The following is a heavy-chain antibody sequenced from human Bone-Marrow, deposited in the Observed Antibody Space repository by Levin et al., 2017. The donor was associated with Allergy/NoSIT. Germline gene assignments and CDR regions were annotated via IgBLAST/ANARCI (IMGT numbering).Heavy chain of an antibody. V-gene: IGHV4-34*01. CDR3: ARGREDVVVPAALRYYFDY. CDR1: GGSFSGYY. J-gene: IGHJ4*02. D-gene: IGHD2-2*01. Sequence: SETLSLTCAVYGGSFSGYYWSWIRQPPGKGLEWIGEINHSGSTNYNPSLKSRVTISVDTSKNQFSLKLSSVTAADTAVYYCARGREDVVVPAALRYYFDYWGQGTLVTVSS. CDR2: INHSGST.